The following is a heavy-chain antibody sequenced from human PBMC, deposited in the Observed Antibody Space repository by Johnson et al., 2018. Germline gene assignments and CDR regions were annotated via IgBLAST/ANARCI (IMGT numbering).Heavy chain of an antibody. CDR2: MSGGGAST. CDR1: GFTFGNYA. J-gene: IGHJ6*03. Sequence: VQLQESGGGLVQPGGSLRLSCTASGFTFGNYAMLWVRQVPGKGLEWVSAMSGGGASTYYADSVKGRFTMSRDNSKNTLFLQMNSLRAEDTAMYYCAKDPYYYDGSAYSTSDYYYYMDVWGKGTTVTVSS. V-gene: IGHV3-23*01. CDR3: AKDPYYYDGSAYSTSDYYYYMDV. D-gene: IGHD3-22*01.